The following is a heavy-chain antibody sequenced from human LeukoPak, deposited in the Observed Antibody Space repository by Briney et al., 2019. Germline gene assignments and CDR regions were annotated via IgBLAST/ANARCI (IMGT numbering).Heavy chain of an antibody. V-gene: IGHV4-34*01. CDR1: GGSFSGYY. J-gene: IGHJ3*02. Sequence: PSETLSLTCAVYGGSFSGYYWSWIRQPPGKGLEWIGEINHSGSTNYNPSLKSRVTISVDTSKNQFSLKLSSVTAADTAVYYCVSESGRSDAFDIWGQGTMVTVSS. CDR3: VSESGRSDAFDI. D-gene: IGHD1-26*01. CDR2: INHSGST.